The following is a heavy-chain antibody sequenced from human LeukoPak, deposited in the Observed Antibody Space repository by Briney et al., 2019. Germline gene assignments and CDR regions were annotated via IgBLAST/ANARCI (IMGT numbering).Heavy chain of an antibody. D-gene: IGHD2-8*01. V-gene: IGHV3-21*01. J-gene: IGHJ4*02. CDR3: ARDTSWSDY. Sequence: GGSLRLSCAASGFTFSSYSMNWVRQAPGKGLEWVSSISSSSSFIYYADSLKGRFTISRDNAKNSLYLQMNSLRAEDTAVYYCARDTSWSDYWGQGIMVTVTS. CDR1: GFTFSSYS. CDR2: ISSSSSFI.